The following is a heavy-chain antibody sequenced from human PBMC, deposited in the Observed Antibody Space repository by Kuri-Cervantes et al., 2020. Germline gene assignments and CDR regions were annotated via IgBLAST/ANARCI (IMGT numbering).Heavy chain of an antibody. D-gene: IGHD3-16*01. Sequence: SVHVSCKASGFTFTSSAVQWVRQARGQRLEWIGWMVVGSGNTNYAQKFQERVTINRDMSTNTAYMELNEQTYEDTAVYYCTTERADYGYVWGSPPRWGGMDVWGQGTTVTVSS. J-gene: IGHJ6*02. V-gene: IGHV1-58*01. CDR3: TTERADYGYVWGSPPRWGGMDV. CDR2: MVVGSGNT. CDR1: GFTFTSSA.